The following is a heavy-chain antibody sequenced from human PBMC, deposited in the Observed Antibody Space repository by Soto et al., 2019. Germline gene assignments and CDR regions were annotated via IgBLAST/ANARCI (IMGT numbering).Heavy chain of an antibody. Sequence: GGSLRLSCAASGFTFSSYAMSWVRQAPGKGLEWVSAISGSGGSTYYADSVKGRFTISRDNSKNTLYLQMNSLRAEDTAVYYCAKPDHYGDHKTPADYWGQGTLVTVSS. D-gene: IGHD4-17*01. J-gene: IGHJ4*02. CDR2: ISGSGGST. CDR3: AKPDHYGDHKTPADY. V-gene: IGHV3-23*01. CDR1: GFTFSSYA.